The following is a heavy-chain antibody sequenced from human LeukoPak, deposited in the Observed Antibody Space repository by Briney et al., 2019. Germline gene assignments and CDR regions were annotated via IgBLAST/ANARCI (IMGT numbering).Heavy chain of an antibody. D-gene: IGHD6-13*01. CDR2: ISYRGST. CDR3: ARGDYSSSWYEYNWFDP. CDR1: GGSISSYY. J-gene: IGHJ5*02. V-gene: IGHV4-59*08. Sequence: SETLSLTCTVSGGSISSYYWSWIRQPAGKGLEWIGYISYRGSTNYNPSLKSRVTISVDTSKNQFSLKLNSVTAADTAVYYCARGDYSSSWYEYNWFDPWGQGTLVTVSS.